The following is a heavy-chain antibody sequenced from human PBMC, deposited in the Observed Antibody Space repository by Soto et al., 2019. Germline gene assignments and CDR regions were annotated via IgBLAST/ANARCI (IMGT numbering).Heavy chain of an antibody. V-gene: IGHV1-8*01. CDR1: GYTFTSYD. Sequence: QVQLVQSGAEVKKPGASVKVSCKASGYTFTSYDINWVRQATGQGLEWMGWMNPNSGNTGYAQKFQGGVTMTRNTSVSTAYMELSGLRSEDTAVYYFAISPGDILTGYYGLSWNDWGNGYAFDIWGQGTMVTVSS. CDR2: MNPNSGNT. CDR3: AISPGDILTGYYGLSWNDWGNGYAFDI. D-gene: IGHD3-9*01. J-gene: IGHJ3*02.